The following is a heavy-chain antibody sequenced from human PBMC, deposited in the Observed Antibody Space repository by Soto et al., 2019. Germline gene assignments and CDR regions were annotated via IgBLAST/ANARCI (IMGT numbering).Heavy chain of an antibody. Sequence: QVQLQESGPGLVKPSETLSLTCAVSGDSISSPKWWSWYRQPPGKGLELIGEMFASGSSNYNPSLNYRVTISLDTSKNHFSLKLTSLTAADTAIYYCAREGFDPRPDYWGQGIPVTVSS. J-gene: IGHJ4*02. CDR2: MFASGSS. CDR1: GDSISSPKW. V-gene: IGHV4-4*02. CDR3: AREGFDPRPDY.